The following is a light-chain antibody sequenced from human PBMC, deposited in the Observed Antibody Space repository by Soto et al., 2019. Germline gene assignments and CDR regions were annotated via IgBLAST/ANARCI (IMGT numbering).Light chain of an antibody. CDR1: QAINTY. CDR3: QEGYSSLPCT. V-gene: IGKV1-39*01. J-gene: IGKJ5*01. CDR2: GTS. Sequence: DIQMTQSPSFLSASVGDRVTISCRASQAINTYLNWYQQKPGKAPKLLIYGTSDLQNGVPSRFSGAGPGTDFTLTISSLQPEDGAPYYCQEGYSSLPCTFGQETRLE.